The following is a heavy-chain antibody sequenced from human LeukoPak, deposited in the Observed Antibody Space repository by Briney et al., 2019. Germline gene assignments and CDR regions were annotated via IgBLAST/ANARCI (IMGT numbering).Heavy chain of an antibody. Sequence: PSETLSLTCAVYGGSFSGYYWSWIRQPPGKGLEWIGEINHGGSTNYNPSLKSRVTISVNTSKNQFSLKLSSVTAADTAVYYCASRYYGSGINWFDPWGQGTLVTVSS. CDR3: ASRYYGSGINWFDP. D-gene: IGHD3-10*01. V-gene: IGHV4-34*01. CDR2: INHGGST. CDR1: GGSFSGYY. J-gene: IGHJ5*02.